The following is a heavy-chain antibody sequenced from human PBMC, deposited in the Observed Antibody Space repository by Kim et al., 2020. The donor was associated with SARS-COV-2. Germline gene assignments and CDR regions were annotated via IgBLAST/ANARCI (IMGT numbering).Heavy chain of an antibody. CDR3: ARGSGGLLWFGEVFFDS. Sequence: ASVKVSCKASGYTFSNHDIVWVRQATGQGLEWMGWMNPNSGDTIYAQKFQGRVAMTRNTSITTAYMEVSSLRSEDTAEYFCARGSGGLLWFGEVFFDSWGQGTLVTVSS. CDR2: MNPNSGDT. CDR1: GYTFSNHD. D-gene: IGHD3-10*01. J-gene: IGHJ4*02. V-gene: IGHV1-8*01.